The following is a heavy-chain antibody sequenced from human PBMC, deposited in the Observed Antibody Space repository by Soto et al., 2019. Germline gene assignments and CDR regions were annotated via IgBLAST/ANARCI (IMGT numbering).Heavy chain of an antibody. CDR2: IKQDGSER. V-gene: IGHV3-7*01. D-gene: IGHD3-10*01. CDR1: GFSFSSYW. CDR3: AKYTSADDY. J-gene: IGHJ4*01. Sequence: EVQLVESGGGLVQPGGSLRLSCVGSGFSFSSYWMNWVRQAPGKGLEWVANIKQDGSERYYVDSVKGRFTISRDNAKNSLYLQMNSLRAEDTAVYYCAKYTSADDYWGQEPWSPSPQ.